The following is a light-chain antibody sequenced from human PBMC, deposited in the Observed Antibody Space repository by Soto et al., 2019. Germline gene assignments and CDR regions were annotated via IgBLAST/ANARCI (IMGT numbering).Light chain of an antibody. V-gene: IGLV2-14*01. CDR3: CSYTSSSTYV. CDR2: EVS. CDR1: SSDVGGYEY. Sequence: QSALTQPASVSGSPGQSITISCTGTSSDVGGYEYVSWYQQHPGKAPKVMIHEVSNRPSGVSNRFSASKSGNTASLTISELQAQDEAAYYCCSYTSSSTYVFGTGTKVTVL. J-gene: IGLJ1*01.